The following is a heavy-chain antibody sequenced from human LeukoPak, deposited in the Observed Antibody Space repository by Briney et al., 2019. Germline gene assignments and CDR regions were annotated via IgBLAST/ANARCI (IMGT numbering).Heavy chain of an antibody. J-gene: IGHJ4*02. D-gene: IGHD5-18*01. CDR1: GFTFSNYA. CDR2: ISYDGNDE. CDR3: ARDRDTAMGL. V-gene: IGHV3-30-3*01. Sequence: PGRSLRLSCAASGFTFSNYAMHWVRQAPGKGLEWVAIISYDGNDEYYTDSVKGRFTISRDKSKNTLYLQMNSLRAEDTAVYYCARDRDTAMGLWGQGTLVTVSS.